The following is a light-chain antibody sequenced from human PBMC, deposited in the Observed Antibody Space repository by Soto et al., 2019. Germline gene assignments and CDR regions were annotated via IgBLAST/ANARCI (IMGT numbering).Light chain of an antibody. CDR2: GAS. CDR3: QQYGSSPTRT. J-gene: IGKJ1*01. CDR1: QSVHTF. V-gene: IGKV3-20*01. Sequence: EIVLTQSPDTLSLSPGEGASLSCRASQSVHTFLAWYQQQPGQAPRLLIYGASTRATGVPARFSGSGSGTDFTLTISRLEPEDSAVYYCQQYGSSPTRTFGQGTKVDIK.